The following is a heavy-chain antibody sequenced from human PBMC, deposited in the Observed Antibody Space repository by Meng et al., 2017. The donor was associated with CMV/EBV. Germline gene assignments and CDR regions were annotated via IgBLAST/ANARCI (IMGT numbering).Heavy chain of an antibody. CDR3: ASFEATTPEYYGMDV. Sequence: GSLRLSCTVSGGSVSSGSYYWSWIRQPPGKGLEWIGYIYYSGSTNYNPSLKSRVTISVDTSKNQFSLKLSSVTAADTAVYYCASFEATTPEYYGMDVWGQGTTVTVSS. V-gene: IGHV4-61*01. CDR1: GGSVSSGSYY. D-gene: IGHD5-12*01. J-gene: IGHJ6*02. CDR2: IYYSGST.